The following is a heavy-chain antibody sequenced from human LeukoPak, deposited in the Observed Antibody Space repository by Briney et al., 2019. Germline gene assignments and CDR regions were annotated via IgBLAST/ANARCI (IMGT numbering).Heavy chain of an antibody. D-gene: IGHD2-15*01. CDR2: IYSGGST. CDR1: GFTFSSYA. V-gene: IGHV3-53*01. CDR3: ARVVPRWYFDY. J-gene: IGHJ4*02. Sequence: GGSLRLSCAASGFTFSSYALSWVRQAPGKGLEWVSVIYSGGSTYYADSVKGRFTISRDNSKNTLYLQMNSLRAEDTAVYYCARVVPRWYFDYWGQGTLVTVSS.